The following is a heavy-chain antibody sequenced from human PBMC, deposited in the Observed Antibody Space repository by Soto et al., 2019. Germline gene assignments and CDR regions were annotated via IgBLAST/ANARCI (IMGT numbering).Heavy chain of an antibody. V-gene: IGHV3-23*01. CDR1: GFTFSNYA. D-gene: IGHD6-13*01. CDR2: ISGSGGST. J-gene: IGHJ4*02. Sequence: EVQLLESGGGLVQPGGSLRLSCAASGFTFSNYAVTWVRQAPGKGLEWVSTISGSGGSTYYADSVKGRFTISRDNSKNTLYLQMNRLRAEDTAVYYCAKDQGSSWYKIDYWGQGTLVTVSS. CDR3: AKDQGSSWYKIDY.